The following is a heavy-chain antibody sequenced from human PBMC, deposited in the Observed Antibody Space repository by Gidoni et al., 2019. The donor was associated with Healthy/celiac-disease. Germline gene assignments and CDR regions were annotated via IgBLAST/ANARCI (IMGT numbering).Heavy chain of an antibody. CDR2: IYHSGST. V-gene: IGHV4-38-2*01. CDR3: ARSPWFRDRTFDY. D-gene: IGHD3-10*01. CDR1: GYSISSGYY. Sequence: QVQLQESGPGLVTPSETLSLTCAVSGYSISSGYYWGWIRQPPGKGLEWIGSIYHSGSTYYNPSLKSRVTISVDTSKNQFSLKLSSVTAADTAVYYCARSPWFRDRTFDYWGQGTLVTVSS. J-gene: IGHJ4*02.